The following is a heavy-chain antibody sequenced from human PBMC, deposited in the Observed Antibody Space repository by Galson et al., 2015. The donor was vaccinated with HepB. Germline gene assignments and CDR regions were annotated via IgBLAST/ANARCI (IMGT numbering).Heavy chain of an antibody. CDR3: VRSGDFSGYSSR. D-gene: IGHD6-13*01. CDR2: IRSKATNYAA. Sequence: SLRLSCAASGFTFSGSAIHWVRQASRRGPEWIGHIRSKATNYAALYVPSLKGRFTISRDDSKNMAYLHMRSLKTDDTAVYYCVRSGDFSGYSSRWGQGTLVTVSS. J-gene: IGHJ4*02. CDR1: GFTFSGSA. V-gene: IGHV3-73*01.